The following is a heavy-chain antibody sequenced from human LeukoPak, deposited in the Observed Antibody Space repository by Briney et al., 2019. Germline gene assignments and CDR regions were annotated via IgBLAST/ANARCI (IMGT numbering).Heavy chain of an antibody. V-gene: IGHV3-49*04. Sequence: GRSLRLSCTASGFTFGDYAMSWVRQAPGKGLEWVGFIRSKAYGGTTEYAASVKGRFTISRDDSKSIAYLQMNSLKTEDTAVYCCTRSLYYYDSSGYYAPGYWGQGTLVTVSS. CDR2: IRSKAYGGTT. CDR1: GFTFGDYA. J-gene: IGHJ4*02. D-gene: IGHD3-22*01. CDR3: TRSLYYYDSSGYYAPGY.